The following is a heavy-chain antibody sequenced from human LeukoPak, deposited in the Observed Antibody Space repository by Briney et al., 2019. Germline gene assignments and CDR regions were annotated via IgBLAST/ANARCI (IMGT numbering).Heavy chain of an antibody. V-gene: IGHV4-39*07. CDR1: SGSITKNGYY. D-gene: IGHD3-10*01. J-gene: IGHJ6*02. CDR3: ARERKNDGSGSYYTWDGMDG. Sequence: PSETLSLTCSVYSGSITKNGYYWDWTRQSPETVLESIGSMHYSGSTYYIPALYSRVTISVDASKYQFSLKLSSVTAADTAVYYCARERKNDGSGSYYTWDGMDGWGQGTTVTVSS. CDR2: MHYSGST.